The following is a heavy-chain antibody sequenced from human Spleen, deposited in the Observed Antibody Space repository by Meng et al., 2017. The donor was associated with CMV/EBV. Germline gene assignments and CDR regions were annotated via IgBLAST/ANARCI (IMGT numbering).Heavy chain of an antibody. V-gene: IGHV4-4*02. CDR3: ARVDYGDNHVDY. D-gene: IGHD4-17*01. J-gene: IGHJ4*02. Sequence: SETLSLTCAVSGGSISSSNWWSWVRQPPGKGLEWIGEIYHSGSTNYNPSLKSRVTISVDKSKNQFSLKLSSVTAADTAVYYCARVDYGDNHVDYWGQGTLVTSPQ. CDR1: GGSISSSNW. CDR2: IYHSGST.